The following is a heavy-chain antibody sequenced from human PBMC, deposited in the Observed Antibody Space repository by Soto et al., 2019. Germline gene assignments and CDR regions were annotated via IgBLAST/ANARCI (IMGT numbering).Heavy chain of an antibody. CDR2: IYYSGST. CDR3: ARLQIVAGRGIDY. J-gene: IGHJ4*02. V-gene: IGHV4-59*08. Sequence: PSETLSLTCTVSGGSISNYYWTWIRQPPGKGLEWIGYIYYSGSTDYNPSLKSRVTISLDTSKNLFSLNLNSVTAADTAVYYCARLQIVAGRGIDYWGQGTLVTVSS. D-gene: IGHD5-12*01. CDR1: GGSISNYY.